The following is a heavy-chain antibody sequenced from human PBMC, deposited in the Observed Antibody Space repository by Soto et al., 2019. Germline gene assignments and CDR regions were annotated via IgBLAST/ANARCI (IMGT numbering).Heavy chain of an antibody. D-gene: IGHD2-2*01. CDR2: INPSGGST. CDR3: VRDPRYCSSTSCPNPKYYFDY. CDR1: GYTFTSYY. J-gene: IGHJ4*02. Sequence: ASVKVSCKASGYTFTSYYMHWVRQAPGQGLEWMGIINPSGGSTSYAQKFQGRVTMTRDTSTSTVYMELSSLRSEDTAVYYCVRDPRYCSSTSCPNPKYYFDYWGQGTLVTVSS. V-gene: IGHV1-46*03.